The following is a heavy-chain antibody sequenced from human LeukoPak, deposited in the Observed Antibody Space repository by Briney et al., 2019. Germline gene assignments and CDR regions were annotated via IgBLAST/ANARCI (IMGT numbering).Heavy chain of an antibody. J-gene: IGHJ6*03. CDR1: GVSISSYY. D-gene: IGHD6-6*01. V-gene: IGHV4-59*12. CDR2: VYYSGST. CDR3: ARAYSSSSGYYYYYMDV. Sequence: SETLSLTCTVSGVSISSYYWSCIRQPPGKGLEWIGYVYYSGSTNYNPSLKSRVTMSVDTSKNQSSLKLSSVTAADTAVYYCARAYSSSSGYYYYYMDVWGKGTTVTVSS.